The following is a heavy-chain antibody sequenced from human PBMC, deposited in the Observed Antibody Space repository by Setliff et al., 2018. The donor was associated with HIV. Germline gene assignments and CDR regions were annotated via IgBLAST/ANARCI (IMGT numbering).Heavy chain of an antibody. CDR3: VGGRGGFFDEPFDM. J-gene: IGHJ3*02. V-gene: IGHV1-3*01. CDR2: INAAISHA. D-gene: IGHD3-16*01. Sequence: ASVKVSCKASGYSFSSYAIHWVRQAAGQSPEWLGWINAAISHARYSPKFQDRVTLTTDTSAGTIHMEMRSLRSEDTAVYYCVGGRGGFFDEPFDMWGPGTRVTVSS. CDR1: GYSFSSYA.